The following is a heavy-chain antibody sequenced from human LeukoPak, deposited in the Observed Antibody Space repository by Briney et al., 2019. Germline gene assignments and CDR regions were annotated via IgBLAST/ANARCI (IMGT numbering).Heavy chain of an antibody. CDR1: GGSISSSNW. CDR3: ARHQQWLVRVDC. Sequence: SETLSLTCAVSGGSISSSNWWSWVGQPPGKGLEWIGEIYHSGSTNYNPSLKSRVTISVDKSKNQFSLKLSSVTAADTAVYYCARHQQWLVRVDCWGQGTLVTVSS. V-gene: IGHV4-4*02. D-gene: IGHD6-19*01. J-gene: IGHJ4*02. CDR2: IYHSGST.